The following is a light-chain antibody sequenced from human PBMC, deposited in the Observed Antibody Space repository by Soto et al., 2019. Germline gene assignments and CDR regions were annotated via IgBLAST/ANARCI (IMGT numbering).Light chain of an antibody. V-gene: IGKV3-20*01. Sequence: EIVLTQSPATLSLSPGERATLSCRASQSVSIYLAWYQQKPGQAPRLLIYGASSRATGIPDRFSGSGSGTDFTLTISGLEPEDFAVYYCQQYGNSRGTFGQGTKVDIK. CDR1: QSVSIY. J-gene: IGKJ1*01. CDR3: QQYGNSRGT. CDR2: GAS.